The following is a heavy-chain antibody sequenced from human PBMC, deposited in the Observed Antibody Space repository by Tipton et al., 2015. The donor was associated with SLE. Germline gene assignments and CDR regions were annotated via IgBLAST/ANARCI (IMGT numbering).Heavy chain of an antibody. V-gene: IGHV4-34*01. J-gene: IGHJ3*02. CDR3: ARDYYGSGFDAFDI. D-gene: IGHD3-10*01. CDR2: INHSGST. CDR1: GGSFSGYY. Sequence: TLSLTCAVYGGSFSGYYWSWFRQPPGKGLEWIGEINHSGSTNYNPSLKSRVTISVDTSKNQFSLRLSSVTAADTAVYYCARDYYGSGFDAFDIWGQGTMVTVSS.